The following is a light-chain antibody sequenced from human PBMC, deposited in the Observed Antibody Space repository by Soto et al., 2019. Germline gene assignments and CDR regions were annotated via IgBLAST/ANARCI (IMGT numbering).Light chain of an antibody. CDR1: QSVSSY. Sequence: EAVLAQTPATVSLSAGEWASLFGGSSQSVSSYLAWYQQKPGQAPRLLIYDASNRATGIPARFSGSGSGTDFSLTISSLEPEDFAVYSCQQRSNWPPITFGQGTRLGL. CDR2: DAS. J-gene: IGKJ5*01. CDR3: QQRSNWPPIT. V-gene: IGKV3-11*01.